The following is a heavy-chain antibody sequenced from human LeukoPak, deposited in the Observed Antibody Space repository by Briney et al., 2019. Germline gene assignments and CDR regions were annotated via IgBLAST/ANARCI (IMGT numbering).Heavy chain of an antibody. CDR3: ARDFGVIRRS. CDR2: MSYEETYK. D-gene: IGHD3-3*01. J-gene: IGHJ5*02. Sequence: PGGSLRLSCAASRFSVRDYAMHWVRQAPGKGLEWVAVMSYEETYKNYAEAVKGRFTISRDDSKNTLFLQMSSLRPEDTAVYYCARDFGVIRRSWGQGTLVSVSS. CDR1: RFSVRDYA. V-gene: IGHV3-30-3*01.